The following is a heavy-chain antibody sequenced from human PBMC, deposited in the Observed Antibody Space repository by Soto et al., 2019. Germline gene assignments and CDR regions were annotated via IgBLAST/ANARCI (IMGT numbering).Heavy chain of an antibody. Sequence: ASVKVSCKASGYTXTSYDINWVRQATGQGIEWMGWMNPNSGNTGYAQKFQGRVTMTRNTSISTAYMELSSLRSEDTVVYYCASSTQYYYYYCMDVWGKGTTVTVSS. V-gene: IGHV1-8*01. CDR1: GYTXTSYD. CDR2: MNPNSGNT. CDR3: ASSTQYYYYYCMDV. J-gene: IGHJ6*03.